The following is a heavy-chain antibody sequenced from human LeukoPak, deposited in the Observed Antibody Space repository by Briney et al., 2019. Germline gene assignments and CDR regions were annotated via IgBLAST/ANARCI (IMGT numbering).Heavy chain of an antibody. D-gene: IGHD2-15*01. CDR2: ISAYNGNT. Sequence: ASVKVSCKASGYTFTSYGISWVRQAPGQGLEWMGWISAYNGNTNYAQKLQGRVTMTTDTSTSTAYMELRSLRSDDTAVYYCAREDCSGGSCYVRDNWFDPWGQGTLVTVSS. J-gene: IGHJ5*02. V-gene: IGHV1-18*01. CDR1: GYTFTSYG. CDR3: AREDCSGGSCYVRDNWFDP.